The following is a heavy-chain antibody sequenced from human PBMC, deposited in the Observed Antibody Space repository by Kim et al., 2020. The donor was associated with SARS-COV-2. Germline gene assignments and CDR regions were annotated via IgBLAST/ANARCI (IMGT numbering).Heavy chain of an antibody. V-gene: IGHV3-30-3*01. CDR3: ARDKSSSSLFDWYFDL. CDR2: ISYDGSNK. D-gene: IGHD6-6*01. J-gene: IGHJ2*01. Sequence: GGSLRLSCAASGFTFSSYAMHWVRQAPGKGLEWVAVISYDGSNKYYADSVKGRFTISRDNSKNTLYLQMNSLRAEDTAVYYCARDKSSSSLFDWYFDLWGRGTLVTVSS. CDR1: GFTFSSYA.